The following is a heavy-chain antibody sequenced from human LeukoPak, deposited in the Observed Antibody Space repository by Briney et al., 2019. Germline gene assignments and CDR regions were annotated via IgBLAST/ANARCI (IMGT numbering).Heavy chain of an antibody. J-gene: IGHJ4*02. Sequence: SETLSLTCSVSGDSITYFYWSWIRQPPGKGLEWIGYIYYTGSTNYNPSLKSRVTISVDTSKNQFSLKLRSVTAADTAVYYCARVDSSNWYDSRGYFDYWGQGTVVTVSS. CDR2: IYYTGST. CDR3: ARVDSSNWYDSRGYFDY. V-gene: IGHV4-59*01. D-gene: IGHD6-13*01. CDR1: GDSITYFY.